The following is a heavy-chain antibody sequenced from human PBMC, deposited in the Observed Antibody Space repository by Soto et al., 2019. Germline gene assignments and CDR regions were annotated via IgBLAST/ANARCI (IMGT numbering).Heavy chain of an antibody. V-gene: IGHV4-59*01. CDR1: GGSISSYY. Sequence: PSETLSLTCTVSGGSISSYYWSWIRQPPGKGLEWIGYIYYSGSTNYNPSLKSRVTISVDTSKNQFSLKLSSVAAADTAVYYCARIPYPFYSCTYYMDVWGKGTTVTVSS. D-gene: IGHD4-4*01. J-gene: IGHJ6*03. CDR2: IYYSGST. CDR3: ARIPYPFYSCTYYMDV.